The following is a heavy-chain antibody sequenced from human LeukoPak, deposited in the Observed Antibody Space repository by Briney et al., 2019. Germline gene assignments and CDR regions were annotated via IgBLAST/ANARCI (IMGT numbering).Heavy chain of an antibody. J-gene: IGHJ4*02. D-gene: IGHD2-15*01. CDR2: ISGSGGST. CDR3: AKTDLGYCSGGSCLTYLDY. CDR1: GFTFSSYA. V-gene: IGHV3-23*01. Sequence: GGSLRLSCAASGFTFSSYAMSWVRQAPGKGLEWVSAISGSGGSTYYADSVKGRFTISRDNSKNTLYLQMNSLRAEDTAVYYCAKTDLGYCSGGSCLTYLDYWGQGTLVTVSS.